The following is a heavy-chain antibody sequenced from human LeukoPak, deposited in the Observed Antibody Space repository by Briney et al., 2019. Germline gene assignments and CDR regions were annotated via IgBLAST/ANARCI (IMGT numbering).Heavy chain of an antibody. Sequence: SQTLSLTCAVSGGSISSGGYSWRWIRQPPGKGLEWIGYIYHSGSTYYNPSLKSRVTISVDRSKNQFSLKLSSVTAADTAVYYCARSSVNYDFWSGYYTEYYFDYWGQGTLVTVSS. CDR2: IYHSGST. CDR3: ARSSVNYDFWSGYYTEYYFDY. J-gene: IGHJ4*02. CDR1: GGSISSGGYS. D-gene: IGHD3-3*01. V-gene: IGHV4-30-2*01.